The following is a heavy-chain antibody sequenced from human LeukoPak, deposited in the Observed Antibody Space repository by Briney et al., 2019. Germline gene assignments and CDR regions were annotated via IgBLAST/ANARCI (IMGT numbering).Heavy chain of an antibody. D-gene: IGHD6-13*01. CDR1: GFTFSSYA. CDR2: ISGSGGST. CDR3: AKGDIAAAGTGTYFDY. V-gene: IGHV3-23*01. Sequence: GGSLRLSCAASGFTFSSYAMSWVRQAPGKGLEWVPAISGSGGSTYYADSVKGRFTISRDNSKNTLYLQMNSLRAEDTAVYYCAKGDIAAAGTGTYFDYWGQRTLVTVSS. J-gene: IGHJ4*02.